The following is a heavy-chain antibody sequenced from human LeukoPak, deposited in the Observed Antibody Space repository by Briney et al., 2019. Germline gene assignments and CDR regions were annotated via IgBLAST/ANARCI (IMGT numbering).Heavy chain of an antibody. Sequence: GESLKISCKASGYTFTGYHMHWVRQAPGQGLEWMGWINPNSGGANYAQKFQGRVTMTRDTSISTAYMELRRLRSDDTAVYFCARDYYHDSSGYDPQDYWGQGTLVTVSS. CDR1: GYTFTGYH. CDR2: INPNSGGA. D-gene: IGHD3-22*01. V-gene: IGHV1-2*02. J-gene: IGHJ4*02. CDR3: ARDYYHDSSGYDPQDY.